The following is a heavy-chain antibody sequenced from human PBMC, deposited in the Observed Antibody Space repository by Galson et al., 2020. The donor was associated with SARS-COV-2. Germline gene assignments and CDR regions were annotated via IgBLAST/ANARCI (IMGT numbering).Heavy chain of an antibody. CDR1: GFTFSSYA. Sequence: SLKISCAASGFTFSSYAMHWVRQAPGKGLEWVAVISYDGSNKYYADSVKGRFTISRDNSKNTLYLQMNSLRAEDTAVYYCARKGRYSSSPPQSRPAAPVQGYFQHWGQGTRVTVSS. V-gene: IGHV3-30*04. CDR2: ISYDGSNK. CDR3: ARKGRYSSSPPQSRPAAPVQGYFQH. J-gene: IGHJ1*01. D-gene: IGHD6-13*01.